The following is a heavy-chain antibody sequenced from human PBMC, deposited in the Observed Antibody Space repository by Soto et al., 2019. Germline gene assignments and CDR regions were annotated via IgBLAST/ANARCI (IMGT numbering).Heavy chain of an antibody. V-gene: IGHV4-31*11. J-gene: IGHJ5*02. Sequence: PSETLSLTCAVSGASIDNNGYSWTWIRQHPGKGLEWIGTNNNRADTYYNPSLKSRLTISSDTSQNHFSLRLNAVTAADTAIYYCARGGSGWKALNWFDPWGQGIMVTVSS. CDR1: GASIDNNGYS. CDR2: NNNRADT. D-gene: IGHD6-19*01. CDR3: ARGGSGWKALNWFDP.